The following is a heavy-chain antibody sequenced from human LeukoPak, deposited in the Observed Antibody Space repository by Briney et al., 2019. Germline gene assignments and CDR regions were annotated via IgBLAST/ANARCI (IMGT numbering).Heavy chain of an antibody. CDR2: IFTTGST. Sequence: PSETLSLTCSVSGGSINGGSYYWSWIRQPAGKPLEWIGHIFTTGSTSYNPSLRTRVTISEDSSRDQFSLKLSSVTAADTAVYYCARGATYYGSGSYYKTWGQGTLVTVSS. J-gene: IGHJ5*02. CDR3: ARGATYYGSGSYYKT. D-gene: IGHD3-10*01. V-gene: IGHV4-61*09. CDR1: GGSINGGSYY.